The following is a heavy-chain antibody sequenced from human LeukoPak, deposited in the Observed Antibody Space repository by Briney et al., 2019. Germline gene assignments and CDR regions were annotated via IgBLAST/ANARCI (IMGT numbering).Heavy chain of an antibody. V-gene: IGHV4-34*01. CDR3: ARGPAYYDILTGVPYYYYYYMDV. D-gene: IGHD3-9*01. CDR2: INHSGST. Sequence: SETLSLTCAVYGGSFGGYYWSWIRQPPGKGLEWIGEINHSGSTNYNPSLKSRVTISVDTSKNQFSLKLSSVTAADTAVYYCARGPAYYDILTGVPYYYYYYMDVWGKGTTVTVSS. CDR1: GGSFGGYY. J-gene: IGHJ6*03.